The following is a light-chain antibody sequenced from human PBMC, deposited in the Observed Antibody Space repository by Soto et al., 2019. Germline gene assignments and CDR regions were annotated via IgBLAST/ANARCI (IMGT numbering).Light chain of an antibody. Sequence: QSALTQPASVSGSAGQSITISCSGTMRDVGAYNLVSWYQQHPGTAPKLIIYEVRNRPSGISSRFSGSRSGNTASLTISGLQSEDEGDYYCCSYVGSYTYVFGTGTKVTVL. CDR3: CSYVGSYTYV. V-gene: IGLV2-14*01. CDR2: EVR. J-gene: IGLJ1*01. CDR1: MRDVGAYNL.